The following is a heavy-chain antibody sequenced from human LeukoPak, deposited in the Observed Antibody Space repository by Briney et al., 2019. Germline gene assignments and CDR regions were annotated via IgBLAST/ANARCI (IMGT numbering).Heavy chain of an antibody. Sequence: GSLRLSCAASGFTVSSNYMSWVRQAPGKGLEWVSSISSSSNYIYYADSVKGRFTISRDNAKNSLYLQMNSLRVEDTDVYYCARDVGASAPDAFDIWGQGTMVTVSS. CDR2: ISSSSNYI. D-gene: IGHD1-26*01. V-gene: IGHV3-21*01. CDR3: ARDVGASAPDAFDI. CDR1: GFTVSSNY. J-gene: IGHJ3*02.